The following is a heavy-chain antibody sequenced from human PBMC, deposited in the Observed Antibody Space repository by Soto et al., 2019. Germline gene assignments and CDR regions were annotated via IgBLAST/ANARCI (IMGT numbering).Heavy chain of an antibody. CDR1: GFTFSSYA. Sequence: GGSLRLSCAASGFTFSSYAMSWVRQAPGKGLEWVSAISGSGGSTYYADSVKGRFTISRDNSKNTLYLQMNSLGAEDTAVCYCAKDRFRWELSASVFDYWGQGTLVTVSS. CDR2: ISGSGGST. CDR3: AKDRFRWELSASVFDY. D-gene: IGHD1-26*01. J-gene: IGHJ4*02. V-gene: IGHV3-23*01.